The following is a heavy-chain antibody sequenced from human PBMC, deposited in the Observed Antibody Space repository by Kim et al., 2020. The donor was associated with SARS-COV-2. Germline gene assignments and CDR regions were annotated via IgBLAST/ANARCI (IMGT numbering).Heavy chain of an antibody. V-gene: IGHV3-9*01. D-gene: IGHD3-3*01. CDR3: AKGFRDGAVLRFLEWRGGAFDY. CDR2: ISWNSGSI. CDR1: GFTFDDYA. J-gene: IGHJ4*02. Sequence: GGSLRLSCAASGFTFDDYAMHWVRQAPGKGLEWVSGISWNSGSIGYADSVKGRFTISRDNAKNSLYLQMNSLRAEDTALYYCAKGFRDGAVLRFLEWRGGAFDYWGQGTLVTVSS.